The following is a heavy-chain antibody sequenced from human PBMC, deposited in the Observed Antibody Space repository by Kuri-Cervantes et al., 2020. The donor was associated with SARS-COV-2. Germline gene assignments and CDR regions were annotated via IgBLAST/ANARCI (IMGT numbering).Heavy chain of an antibody. J-gene: IGHJ4*02. CDR1: GFTFSSYT. CDR2: VSGSGGST. CDR3: TREAYDYNMGFDS. Sequence: GESLKISCAASGFTFSSYTLSWVRQAPGKGLEWVSAVSGSGGSTYYADSVKGRFTISRDNSRNIVYLQMNSLRPEDTALYYCTREAYDYNMGFDSWGQGTLVTVSS. V-gene: IGHV3-23*01. D-gene: IGHD4-11*01.